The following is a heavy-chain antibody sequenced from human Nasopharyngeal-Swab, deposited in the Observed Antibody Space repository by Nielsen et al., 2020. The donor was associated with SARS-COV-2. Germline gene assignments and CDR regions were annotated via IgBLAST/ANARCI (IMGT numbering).Heavy chain of an antibody. Sequence: SETLSLTCTVSGGSISSSSYYWGWIRPPPGKGLEWIGSVYYSGSTYYNPSLKSRVTISVDTSKNQFSLQLSSVTAADTAVYYCVRSSSWYYFDYWAQGTQVTVSS. CDR1: GGSISSSSYY. V-gene: IGHV4-39*01. D-gene: IGHD6-13*01. CDR2: VYYSGST. J-gene: IGHJ4*02. CDR3: VRSSSWYYFDY.